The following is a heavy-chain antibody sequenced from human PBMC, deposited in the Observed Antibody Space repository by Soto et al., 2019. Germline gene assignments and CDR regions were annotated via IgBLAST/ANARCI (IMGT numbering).Heavy chain of an antibody. D-gene: IGHD4-17*01. Sequence: ETLSLTCTVSGGSISSYYWSWIRQPPGKGLEWIGYIYYSGSTNYNPSLKSRVTISVDTSKNQFSLKLSSVTAADTAVYYCARTTVTTLKHDYWGQGTLVTVSS. CDR2: IYYSGST. J-gene: IGHJ4*02. CDR1: GGSISSYY. V-gene: IGHV4-59*08. CDR3: ARTTVTTLKHDY.